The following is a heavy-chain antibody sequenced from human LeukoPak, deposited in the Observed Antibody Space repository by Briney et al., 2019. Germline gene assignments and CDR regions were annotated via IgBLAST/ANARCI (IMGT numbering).Heavy chain of an antibody. CDR2: IYDRGPA. CDR3: VRHGGTRVTLVEVYYFDS. J-gene: IGHJ4*02. D-gene: IGHD4-11*01. CDR1: GYAIISGGFS. Sequence: SETLSLTCTVSGYAIISGGFSWNWIRQPPGKGLEWIGCIYDRGPAHYNPSLKSRVTMSVDTSKNQFSLKLSSVTATDTAVYYCVRHGGTRVTLVEVYYFDSWGQGTLVTVSS. V-gene: IGHV4-30-2*03.